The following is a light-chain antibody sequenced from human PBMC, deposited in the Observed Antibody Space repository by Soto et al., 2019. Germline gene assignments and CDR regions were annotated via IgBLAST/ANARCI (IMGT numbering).Light chain of an antibody. Sequence: QSVLTQPPSVSGAPVQRVTSSCTGSSSNIGAGYDVHWYQQLPGTAPKLLIYGNSNRPSGVPDRFSGSKSGTSASLAITGLQAEDEADYYCQSYDSSLSGVVFGGGTKLPVL. CDR2: GNS. J-gene: IGLJ2*01. CDR3: QSYDSSLSGVV. V-gene: IGLV1-40*01. CDR1: SSNIGAGYD.